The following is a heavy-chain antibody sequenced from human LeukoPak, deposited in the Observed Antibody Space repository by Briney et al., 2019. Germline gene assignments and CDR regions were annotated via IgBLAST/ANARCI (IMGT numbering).Heavy chain of an antibody. CDR1: GFTFSSYS. J-gene: IGHJ6*02. V-gene: IGHV3-21*01. D-gene: IGHD5-12*01. CDR2: ISSSSSYI. CDR3: ARESSGYAHLYYYYGMDV. Sequence: GGSLRLSCAASGFTFSSYSMNWVRQAPGKGLEWVSSISSSSSYIYYADSVKGRFTISRDNAKNSLHLQMNSLRAEDTAVYYCARESSGYAHLYYYYGMDVWGQGTTVTVSS.